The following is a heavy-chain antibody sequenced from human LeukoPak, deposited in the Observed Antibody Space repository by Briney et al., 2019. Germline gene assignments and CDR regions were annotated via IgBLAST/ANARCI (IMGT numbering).Heavy chain of an antibody. CDR1: GFTFSSYS. CDR3: ARDPAINYYDSSGYYDAFDI. CDR2: ISSSSSYI. Sequence: PGGSLRLSCAASGFTFSSYSMNWVRQAPGKGLEWVSSISSSSSYIYYADSVKGRFTISRDNAKNSLYLQMNSLRAEDTAVYYCARDPAINYYDSSGYYDAFDIRGQGTMVTVSS. D-gene: IGHD3-22*01. V-gene: IGHV3-21*01. J-gene: IGHJ3*02.